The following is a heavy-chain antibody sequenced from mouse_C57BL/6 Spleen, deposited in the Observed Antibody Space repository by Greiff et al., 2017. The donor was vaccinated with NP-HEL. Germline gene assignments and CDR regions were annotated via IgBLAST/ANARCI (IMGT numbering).Heavy chain of an antibody. J-gene: IGHJ4*01. Sequence: VQLQQSGAELVRPGASVTLSCKASGYTFTDYEMHWVKQTPVHGLEWIGAIDSETGGTAYNQKFKGKARLTADKSSSTAYMELRSLTCEDSAVYYGTRKEFITTLVPQYCAMDYWGQGTSVTVSS. CDR2: IDSETGGT. CDR1: GYTFTDYE. CDR3: TRKEFITTLVPQYCAMDY. V-gene: IGHV1-15*01. D-gene: IGHD1-1*01.